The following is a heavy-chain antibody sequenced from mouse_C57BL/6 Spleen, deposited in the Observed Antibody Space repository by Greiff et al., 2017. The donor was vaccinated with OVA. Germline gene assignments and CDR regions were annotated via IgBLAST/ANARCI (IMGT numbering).Heavy chain of an antibody. V-gene: IGHV5-9-1*02. D-gene: IGHD1-1*01. CDR2: ISSGGDYI. CDR1: GFTFSSYA. Sequence: EVMLVESGEGLVKPGGSLKLSCAASGFTFSSYAMSWVRQTPEKRLEWVAYISSGGDYIYYADTVKGRFTISRDNARNTLYLQMSSLKSEDTAMYYCTRDHYGSSGFDYWGQGTTLTVSS. CDR3: TRDHYGSSGFDY. J-gene: IGHJ2*01.